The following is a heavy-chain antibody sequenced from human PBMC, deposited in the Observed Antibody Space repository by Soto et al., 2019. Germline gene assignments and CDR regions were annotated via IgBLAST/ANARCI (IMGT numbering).Heavy chain of an antibody. CDR2: IVVDSGNT. CDR3: AATLALGGGYFDY. J-gene: IGHJ4*02. D-gene: IGHD2-15*01. V-gene: IGHV1-58*02. CDR1: GFRFSNSA. Sequence: SVKVSCKASGFRFSNSAMQWVRQARGQRPEWIGWIVVDSGNTNYAQTFQERVSISRDMSTSTAYMELSSLRSEDTAVYYCAATLALGGGYFDYWGQGTLVTVSS.